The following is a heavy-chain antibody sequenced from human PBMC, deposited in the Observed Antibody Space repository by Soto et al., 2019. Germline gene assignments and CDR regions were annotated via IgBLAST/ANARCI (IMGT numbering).Heavy chain of an antibody. CDR3: ARGRIAGAATDFYYYGMDA. D-gene: IGHD1-26*01. Sequence: QVQLVQSGAEVKKPGSSVKVSCKASGGTFSTYVISWVRQAPGQGLEWMGGIIPVFATTNYAQKFQGRVTITADESTRTGNMELNSLRCEDTAVYYCARGRIAGAATDFYYYGMDAWGQGTSVTVSS. J-gene: IGHJ6*02. CDR2: IIPVFATT. CDR1: GGTFSTYV. V-gene: IGHV1-69*12.